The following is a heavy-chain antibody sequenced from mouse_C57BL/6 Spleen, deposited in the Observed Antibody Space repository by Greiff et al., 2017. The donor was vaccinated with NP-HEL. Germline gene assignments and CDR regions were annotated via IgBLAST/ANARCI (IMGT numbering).Heavy chain of an antibody. CDR3: ARITTVVADDWYFDV. CDR2: INPYNGDT. Sequence: EVQLQESGPELVKPGDSVKISCKASGYSFTGYFMNWVMQSHGKSLEWIGRINPYNGDTFYNQKFKGKATLTVDKSSSTAHMELRSLTSEDSAVYYCARITTVVADDWYFDVWGTGTTVTVSS. CDR1: GYSFTGYF. V-gene: IGHV1-20*01. D-gene: IGHD1-1*01. J-gene: IGHJ1*03.